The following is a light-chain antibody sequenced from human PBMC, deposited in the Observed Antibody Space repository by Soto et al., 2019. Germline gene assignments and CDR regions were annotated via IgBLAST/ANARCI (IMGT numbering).Light chain of an antibody. CDR2: AAS. Sequence: DIQMTQSPSSLSASVGERVTITCQASQDISNYLNWYQQKPGKAPKLLIYAASNLGTGVPSRFSGSGSVTEFTFTISSLQPVDIATYYCQQYGNVPKTFGQGTKVEIK. V-gene: IGKV1-33*01. J-gene: IGKJ1*01. CDR1: QDISNY. CDR3: QQYGNVPKT.